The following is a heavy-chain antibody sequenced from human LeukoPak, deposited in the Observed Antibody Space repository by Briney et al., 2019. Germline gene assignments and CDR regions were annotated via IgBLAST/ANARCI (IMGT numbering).Heavy chain of an antibody. CDR3: ARGGYGWTFKT. J-gene: IGHJ4*02. D-gene: IGHD2/OR15-2a*01. CDR2: VSSRGDTI. Sequence: GGSLRLSCTDSGVSFADNFMGWLRQAPGKGLEWVSYVSSRGDTIHYSDAVQGRLSISRDNSKRSLYLEMTRLRINDTAVYYCARGGYGWTFKTWGQGTLVSVSS. CDR1: GVSFADNF. V-gene: IGHV3-11*01.